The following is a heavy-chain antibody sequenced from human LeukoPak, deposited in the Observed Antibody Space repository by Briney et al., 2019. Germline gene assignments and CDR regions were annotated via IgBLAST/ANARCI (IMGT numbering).Heavy chain of an antibody. D-gene: IGHD1-1*01. CDR2: ISMNVQTT. Sequence: GGSLRLSCSASGFTFTSHVMHWVRQAPGKGLQYVSGISMNVQTTYYAGSVKGRFTICRDSSKNTVYLQMNSLTAEDTAVYYCVREGLERRTNFDYWGQGTLVSVSS. CDR1: GFTFTSHV. V-gene: IGHV3-64D*06. CDR3: VREGLERRTNFDY. J-gene: IGHJ4*02.